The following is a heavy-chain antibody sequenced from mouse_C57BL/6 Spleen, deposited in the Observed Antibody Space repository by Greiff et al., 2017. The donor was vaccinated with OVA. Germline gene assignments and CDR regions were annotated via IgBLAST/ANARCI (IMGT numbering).Heavy chain of an antibody. J-gene: IGHJ4*01. CDR2: ISSGGSYT. V-gene: IGHV5-6*01. CDR3: SRHDLVTTLVATDYYAMDY. Sequence: EVKLQESGGDLVKPGGSLKLSCAASGFTFSSYGMSWVRQTPDKRLEWVATISSGGSYTYYPDRVKGRFTISRDNAKNTLSLQMSSLKSEDTAMYYCSRHDLVTTLVATDYYAMDYWGQGTSVTVSS. D-gene: IGHD1-1*01. CDR1: GFTFSSYG.